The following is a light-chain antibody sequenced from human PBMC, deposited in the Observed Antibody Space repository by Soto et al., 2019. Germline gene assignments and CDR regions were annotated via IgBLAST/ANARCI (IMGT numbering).Light chain of an antibody. CDR3: QLANSFPYS. CDR1: QAINSW. CDR2: GAS. J-gene: IGKJ2*01. V-gene: IGKV1D-12*01. Sequence: DIPMTQSPSSVSASVGDRVTITCRASQAINSWLAWYQQKPGKAPKLLIYGASSLQSGVPSRFSGSESGTDFTLAISSLQPEDFATYYCQLANSFPYSFGQGTKLEIK.